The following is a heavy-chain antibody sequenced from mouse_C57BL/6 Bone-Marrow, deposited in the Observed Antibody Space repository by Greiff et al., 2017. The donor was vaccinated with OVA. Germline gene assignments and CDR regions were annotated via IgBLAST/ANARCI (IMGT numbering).Heavy chain of an antibody. CDR1: EYEFPSHD. Sequence: EVKLMESGGGLVQPGESLKLSCESNEYEFPSHDMSWVRKTPEKRLELVAAINSDGGSTYYPDTMERRFIISRDNTKNTLYLQMSSLRSEDTALYYCAGHYYYGSSYAMDYWGQGTSVTVSS. CDR2: INSDGGST. V-gene: IGHV5-2*01. J-gene: IGHJ4*01. D-gene: IGHD1-1*01. CDR3: AGHYYYGSSYAMDY.